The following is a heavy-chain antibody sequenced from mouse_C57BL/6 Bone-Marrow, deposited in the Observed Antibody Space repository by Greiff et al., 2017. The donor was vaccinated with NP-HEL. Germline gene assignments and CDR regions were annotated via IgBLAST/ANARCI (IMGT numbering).Heavy chain of an antibody. V-gene: IGHV5-6*01. J-gene: IGHJ4*01. Sequence: EVQVVESGGDLVKPGGSLKLSCAASGFTFSSYGMSWVRQTPDKRLEWVATISSGGSYNYYPDSVKGRFTISRDNAKNTLYLQMSSLKSEDTAMYYCARPHYYPAMDYWGQGTSVTVSS. CDR2: ISSGGSYN. CDR3: ARPHYYPAMDY. D-gene: IGHD1-2*01. CDR1: GFTFSSYG.